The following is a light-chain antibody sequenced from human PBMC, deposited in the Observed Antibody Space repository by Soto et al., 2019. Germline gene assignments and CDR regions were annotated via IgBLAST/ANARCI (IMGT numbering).Light chain of an antibody. J-gene: IGKJ1*01. V-gene: IGKV3-15*01. CDR3: QQYNNWHQT. CDR1: QRVNIN. Sequence: EVAMSQTPVTLSVSPGGRATLSCRASQRVNINLAWYQQKPRQAPTLLIYGASTRATGIPARFSGSGSGTEFTLTISSLQSEDFGVYYCQQYNNWHQTFGQGTKVDI. CDR2: GAS.